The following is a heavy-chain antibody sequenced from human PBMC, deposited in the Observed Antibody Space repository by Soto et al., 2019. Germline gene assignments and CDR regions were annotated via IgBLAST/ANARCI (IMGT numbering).Heavy chain of an antibody. J-gene: IGHJ4*02. CDR1: GFTFSSYS. CDR3: ARDQGAGGGNSLDY. D-gene: IGHD2-21*02. Sequence: EVQLVESGGGLVKPGGSLRLSCAASGFTFSSYSMNWVRQAPGKGLEWVSSISSSSSYIYYADSVKGRFTISRDNAKKSLYLQTNSLRAEDTAVYYCARDQGAGGGNSLDYGGQGTLVTVSS. V-gene: IGHV3-21*01. CDR2: ISSSSSYI.